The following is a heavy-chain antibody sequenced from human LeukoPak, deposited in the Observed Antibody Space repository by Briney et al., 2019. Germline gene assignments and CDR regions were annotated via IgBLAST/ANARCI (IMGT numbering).Heavy chain of an antibody. V-gene: IGHV3-21*01. J-gene: IGHJ4*02. D-gene: IGHD2-2*01. CDR3: ARGDIVVVPAATDY. CDR1: GFTFSSYS. CDR2: ISSSSSYI. Sequence: GGSLRLSCAASGFTFSSYSVNWVRQAPGKGLQWISCISSSSSYIYYRDSVKGRVTISRDNAKNSLYLQMNSLRAEDTAVYYCARGDIVVVPAATDYWGQGTLVTVSS.